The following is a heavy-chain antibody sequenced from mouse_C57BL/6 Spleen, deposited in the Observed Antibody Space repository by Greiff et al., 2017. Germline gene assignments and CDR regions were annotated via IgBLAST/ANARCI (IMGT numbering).Heavy chain of an antibody. V-gene: IGHV1-64*01. D-gene: IGHD2-4*01. J-gene: IGHJ3*01. CDR2: IHPNSGST. Sequence: QVQLQQPGAELVKPGASVKLSCKASGYTFTSYWMHWVKQRPGQGLEWIGMIHPNSGSTNYNEKFKSKATLTVDKSSSTAYMQLSSLTSEDSAVYDCARSGIYYDYDEFACWGQGALVTV. CDR3: ARSGIYYDYDEFAC. CDR1: GYTFTSYW.